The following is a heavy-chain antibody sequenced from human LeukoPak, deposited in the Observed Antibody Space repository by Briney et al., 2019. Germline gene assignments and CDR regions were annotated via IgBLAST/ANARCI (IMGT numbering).Heavy chain of an antibody. D-gene: IGHD3-10*01. CDR1: GAPISSSTYY. CDR2: ISYSGTT. J-gene: IGHJ4*02. V-gene: IGHV4-39*01. CDR3: ARHYVTGVARGYSDY. Sequence: SETLSLTCTVSGAPISSSTYYWGWTRQPPGKGLEWIGSISYSGTTYYNPSLKSRVTISVDTSKNQFSLKLNSVSAADTAVYYCARHYVTGVARGYSDYWGQGTLVTVSS.